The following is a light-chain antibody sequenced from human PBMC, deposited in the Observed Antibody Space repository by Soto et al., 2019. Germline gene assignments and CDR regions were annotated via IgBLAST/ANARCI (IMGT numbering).Light chain of an antibody. CDR2: DAS. Sequence: EIVLTQSPATLSLSPGERVTLSCRASQSLSSYVAWYQQQPGQAPRLLIYDASKRATGIPARFSGSGSGADFTLTISSLEPEDFAVYHCQQRSNWPPTFGGGTKVEIK. J-gene: IGKJ4*01. CDR3: QQRSNWPPT. V-gene: IGKV3-11*01. CDR1: QSLSSY.